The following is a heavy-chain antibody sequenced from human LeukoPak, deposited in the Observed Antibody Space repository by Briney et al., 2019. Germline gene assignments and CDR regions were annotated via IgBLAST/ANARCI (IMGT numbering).Heavy chain of an antibody. Sequence: GGSLRLSCAASGFTFSSYSMNWVRQAPGKGLEWVSSISSSSTYIYYADSVKGRFTISRDNTKNSLHLQMNSLRAEDTAVYYCARNRYGSSLDAFDIWGQGTVVTVSS. CDR2: ISSSSTYI. CDR3: ARNRYGSSLDAFDI. D-gene: IGHD6-13*01. CDR1: GFTFSSYS. V-gene: IGHV3-21*01. J-gene: IGHJ3*02.